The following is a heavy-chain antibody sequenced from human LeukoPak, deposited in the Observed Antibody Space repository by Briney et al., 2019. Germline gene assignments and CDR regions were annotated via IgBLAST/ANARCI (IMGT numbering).Heavy chain of an antibody. CDR2: IKQDGSEK. CDR1: GFSFSSYW. J-gene: IGHJ4*02. Sequence: GGSLRLSCAASGFSFSSYWLSWVRQAPGKGLEWVANIKQDGSEKYYVDSVKGRFTISRDNAKNSLYLQMNSLRAEDTAVYYCAGGCRGGSCYGWGQGTLVTVSS. V-gene: IGHV3-7*04. D-gene: IGHD2-15*01. CDR3: AGGCRGGSCYG.